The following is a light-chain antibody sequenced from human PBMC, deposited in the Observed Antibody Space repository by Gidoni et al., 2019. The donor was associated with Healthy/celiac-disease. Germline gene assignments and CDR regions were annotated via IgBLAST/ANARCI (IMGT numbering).Light chain of an antibody. V-gene: IGKV3-15*01. CDR1: QSVSSN. CDR3: QQYNNWPPT. Sequence: EIVMTQSPATLSVSPGERATLSCRASQSVSSNLAGYQQKPGQAPRLLIYGASTRATGIPARFSGSGSGTEFTLTISSLQSEDFALYYCQQYNNWPPTFGQGTKVEIK. CDR2: GAS. J-gene: IGKJ1*01.